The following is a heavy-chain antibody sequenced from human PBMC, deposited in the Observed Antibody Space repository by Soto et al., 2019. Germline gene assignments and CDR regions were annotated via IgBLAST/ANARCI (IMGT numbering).Heavy chain of an antibody. CDR3: ARPGETGSYSYFDY. J-gene: IGHJ4*02. CDR1: EYTFTNYW. CDR2: IYPGDSDT. Sequence: GESLKISCKGSEYTFTNYWIGWVRQMPGKGLEWMGIIYPGDSDTRYSPSFEGQVTISADKTISTAYLQWNSLEASDTAMYYCARPGETGSYSYFDYRGKGTLVTVSS. D-gene: IGHD3-9*01. V-gene: IGHV5-51*01.